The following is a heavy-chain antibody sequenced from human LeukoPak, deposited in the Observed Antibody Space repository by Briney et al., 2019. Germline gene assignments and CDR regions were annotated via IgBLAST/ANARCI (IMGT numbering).Heavy chain of an antibody. CDR2: ISAYNGNT. Sequence: ASVKVSCKASGYTFTSYGISWVRQAPGQGLEWMGWISAYNGNTNYAQKLQGRVTMTIDTSTSTAYMELRSLRSDDTAVYYCARVGVNRFGEFPPDYWGQGTLVTVSS. CDR3: ARVGVNRFGEFPPDY. D-gene: IGHD3-10*02. CDR1: GYTFTSYG. J-gene: IGHJ4*02. V-gene: IGHV1-18*01.